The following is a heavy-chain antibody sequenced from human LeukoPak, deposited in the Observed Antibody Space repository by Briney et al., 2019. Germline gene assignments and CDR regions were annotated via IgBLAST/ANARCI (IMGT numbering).Heavy chain of an antibody. CDR1: GFTFSSYS. CDR3: ARDGLDSYYPHDN. V-gene: IGHV3-21*01. D-gene: IGHD2/OR15-2a*01. CDR2: ITSSSTSYI. J-gene: IGHJ4*02. Sequence: PGGSLRLSCAASGFTFSSYSMNWVRQAPGKGLEWVSSITSSSTSYIYYADSVKGRFTISRDNAKNSLYLQMNSLRAEDTAVYYCARDGLDSYYPHDNWGQGTLVTVSS.